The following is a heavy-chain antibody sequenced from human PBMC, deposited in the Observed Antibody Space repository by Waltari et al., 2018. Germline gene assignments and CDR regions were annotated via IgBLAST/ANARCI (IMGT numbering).Heavy chain of an antibody. Sequence: QLQLQESGPGLVKPSETLSLTCTVSGGSISSSSYYWGWIRQPPGKGLEWIGRIYTSGSTNYNPSLKSRVTISVDTSKNQFSLNLSSVTAADTAVYYCATVGFGYCSGGSCYFGHDAFDIWGQGTMVTVSS. CDR2: IYTSGST. J-gene: IGHJ3*02. D-gene: IGHD2-15*01. V-gene: IGHV4-61*05. CDR1: GGSISSSSYY. CDR3: ATVGFGYCSGGSCYFGHDAFDI.